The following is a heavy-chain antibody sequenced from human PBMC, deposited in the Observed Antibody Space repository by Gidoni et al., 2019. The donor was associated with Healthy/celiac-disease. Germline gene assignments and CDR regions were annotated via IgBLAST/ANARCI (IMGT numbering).Heavy chain of an antibody. J-gene: IGHJ4*02. CDR1: GYTFPAHY. D-gene: IGHD6-19*01. Sequence: QVQLVQSGAEVQKPGASVKVSCKASGYTFPAHYMHWVRQAPGHGLEWMGWINPNSGGKNYAQKFQGRVTMTRDTSISTAYMELSRLRSDDTAVYYCARVTRYSSGWYVSYFDYWGQGTLVTVSS. CDR3: ARVTRYSSGWYVSYFDY. CDR2: INPNSGGK. V-gene: IGHV1-2*02.